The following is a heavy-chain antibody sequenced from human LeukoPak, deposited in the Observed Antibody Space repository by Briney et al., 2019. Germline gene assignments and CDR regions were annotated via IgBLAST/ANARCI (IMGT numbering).Heavy chain of an antibody. J-gene: IGHJ4*02. Sequence: PGGSLRLSCTASGFTFNNYAMTWVRQAPGKGLEWVSAITGSGVSTNYADSVKGRFTISRDNSKNTIYLQMNSLRAEDTAKYYCAKRGSISSGYFDFWGRGTLVTVSS. CDR3: AKRGSISSGYFDF. CDR2: ITGSGVST. D-gene: IGHD3-22*01. CDR1: GFTFNNYA. V-gene: IGHV3-23*01.